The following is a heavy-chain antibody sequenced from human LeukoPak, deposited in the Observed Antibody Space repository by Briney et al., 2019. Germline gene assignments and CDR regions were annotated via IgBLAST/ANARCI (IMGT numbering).Heavy chain of an antibody. J-gene: IGHJ3*02. CDR1: GFTSSLDA. V-gene: IGHV3-23*01. CDR2: ISGSGAST. CDR3: AKAMNYLDAFDI. D-gene: IGHD3-10*01. Sequence: RAVRLACAGSGFTSSLDAMSGVREALEKGLEWVSAISGSGASTHFADSVKGRFTISRDNSKNTLYLQMDSLRAEDTARYYCAKAMNYLDAFDIWGLGTLVTVSP.